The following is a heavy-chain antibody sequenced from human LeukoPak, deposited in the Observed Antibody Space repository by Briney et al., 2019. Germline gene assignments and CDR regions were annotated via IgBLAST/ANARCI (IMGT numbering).Heavy chain of an antibody. CDR1: GYIFTTYD. V-gene: IGHV1-8*03. Sequence: ASVKVSCKASGYIFTTYDIGRVRQATGQGLEWMGWLNPNSGNAGCAQKFQGRVTISRNTSISTAYMELSSLRSDDTAIYYCARRKFLGWFDPWGQGTLVTVSS. D-gene: IGHD7-27*01. CDR3: ARRKFLGWFDP. CDR2: LNPNSGNA. J-gene: IGHJ5*02.